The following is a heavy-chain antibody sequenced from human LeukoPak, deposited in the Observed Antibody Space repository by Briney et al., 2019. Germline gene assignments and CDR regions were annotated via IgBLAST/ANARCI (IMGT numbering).Heavy chain of an antibody. J-gene: IGHJ6*03. D-gene: IGHD3-10*01. CDR2: IYNSGST. CDR1: GFTFSDYY. CDR3: AREQVGGSGRYYYYYTDV. Sequence: KPGGSLRLSCAASGFTFSDYYMSWIRQPAGKGLEWIGRIYNSGSTNYNPSLKSRVTMSVDTSKNQFSLKLSSVTAADTAVYYCAREQVGGSGRYYYYYTDVWGKGTTVTISS. V-gene: IGHV4-4*07.